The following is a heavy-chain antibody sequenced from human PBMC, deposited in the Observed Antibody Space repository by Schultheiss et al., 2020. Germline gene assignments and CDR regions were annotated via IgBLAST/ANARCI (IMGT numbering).Heavy chain of an antibody. D-gene: IGHD1-14*01. CDR1: GGTFSSYA. Sequence: SVKVSCKASGGTFSSYAISWVRQAPGQGLEWMGRIIPILGIANYAQKFQGRVTITADKSTSTAYMELSSLRSEDTAVYYCASIRKTPNDYYYYGMDVWGQGTTGTVSS. V-gene: IGHV1-69*04. CDR3: ASIRKTPNDYYYYGMDV. CDR2: IIPILGIA. J-gene: IGHJ6*02.